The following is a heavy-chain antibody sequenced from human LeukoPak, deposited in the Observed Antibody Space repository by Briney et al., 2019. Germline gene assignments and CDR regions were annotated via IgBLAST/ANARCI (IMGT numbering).Heavy chain of an antibody. CDR2: ISGSGGST. J-gene: IGHJ3*02. Sequence: GGSLRLSCAASGFTFSSYAMSWVRQAPGKGLEWVSVISGSGGSTYYADSVKGRFTISRDNSKNTLYLQMNSLRAEDTAVYYCAKDHIVVVTAIRAFDIWGQGTMVTVSS. CDR3: AKDHIVVVTAIRAFDI. V-gene: IGHV3-23*01. D-gene: IGHD2-21*02. CDR1: GFTFSSYA.